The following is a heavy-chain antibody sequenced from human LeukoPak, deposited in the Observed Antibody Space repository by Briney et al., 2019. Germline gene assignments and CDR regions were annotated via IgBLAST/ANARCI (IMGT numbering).Heavy chain of an antibody. CDR3: ARDLTTVVTLPYYFDF. J-gene: IGHJ4*02. CDR2: INHRGHT. Sequence: PSETLSLTCAVYGGSFIGYHWNWIRQTPEKGLEWIGEINHRGHTNYNPSLESRVTISVDTSKNQFSLKLRSVTAADTAVYYCARDLTTVVTLPYYFDFWGPGTLVTVSS. D-gene: IGHD4-23*01. V-gene: IGHV4-34*01. CDR1: GGSFIGYH.